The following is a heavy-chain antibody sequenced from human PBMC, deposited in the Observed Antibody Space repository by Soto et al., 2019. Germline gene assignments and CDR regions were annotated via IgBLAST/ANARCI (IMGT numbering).Heavy chain of an antibody. CDR2: ISAYNGNT. CDR3: ARDVGVGYSSSWYGGFWFDP. CDR1: GYTFTSYG. J-gene: IGHJ5*02. Sequence: ASVKVSCKASGYTFTSYGISWVRQAPGQGLERMGWISAYNGNTNYAQKLQGRVTMTTDTSTSTAYMELRSLRSDDTAVYYCARDVGVGYSSSWYGGFWFDPWGQGTLVTVSS. D-gene: IGHD6-13*01. V-gene: IGHV1-18*01.